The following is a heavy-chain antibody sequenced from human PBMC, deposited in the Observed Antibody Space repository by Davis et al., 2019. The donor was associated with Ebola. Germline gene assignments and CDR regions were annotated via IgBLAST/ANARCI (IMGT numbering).Heavy chain of an antibody. J-gene: IGHJ5*02. V-gene: IGHV4-38-2*02. CDR3: ARHKLYYYDSSGYRMYNWFDP. CDR2: IYHSGST. D-gene: IGHD3-22*01. Sequence: SETLSLTCTVSGYSISSGYYWGWIRQPPGKGLEWIGSIYHSGSTYYNPSLKSRVTISVDTSKNQFSLKLSSVTAADTAVYYCARHKLYYYDSSGYRMYNWFDPWGQGTLVTVSS. CDR1: GYSISSGYY.